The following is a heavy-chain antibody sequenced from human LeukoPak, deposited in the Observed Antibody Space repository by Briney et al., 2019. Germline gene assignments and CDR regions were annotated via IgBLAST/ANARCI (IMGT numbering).Heavy chain of an antibody. J-gene: IGHJ4*02. D-gene: IGHD3-22*01. CDR3: ARVRTYYYDSSGYYWGGLDY. CDR2: ISAYNGNT. Sequence: ASVKVSCKASGYTFTSYGISWVRQAPGQGLEWMGWISAYNGNTNYAQKLQGRVTMTTDTSTSTAYMELSSLRSEDTAVYYCARVRTYYYDSSGYYWGGLDYWGQGTLVTVSS. CDR1: GYTFTSYG. V-gene: IGHV1-18*01.